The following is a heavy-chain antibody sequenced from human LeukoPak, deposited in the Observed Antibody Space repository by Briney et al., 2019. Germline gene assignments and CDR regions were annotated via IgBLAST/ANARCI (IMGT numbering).Heavy chain of an antibody. CDR2: IRYDGSNK. V-gene: IGHV3-30*02. CDR3: ASRNYYSSGRPFDY. CDR1: GFTFSSYG. J-gene: IGHJ4*02. Sequence: GGSLRLSCAASGFTFSSYGMHWVRQAPGKGLEWVAFIRYDGSNKYYADSVKGRFTISRDNSKNTLYLQMNSLRAEDTAVYYCASRNYYSSGRPFDYWGQGTLVTVSS. D-gene: IGHD3-10*01.